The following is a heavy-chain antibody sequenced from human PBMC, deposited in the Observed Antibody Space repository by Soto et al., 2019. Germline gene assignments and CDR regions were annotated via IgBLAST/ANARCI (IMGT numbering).Heavy chain of an antibody. CDR1: GGSISSYY. J-gene: IGHJ5*02. CDR3: ARLGSGSSNWFDP. D-gene: IGHD3-10*02. Sequence: SETLSLTCTVSGGSISSYYWSWIRQPPGKGLEWIGYIYYSGSTNYNPSLKSRVTISVDTSKNQFSLKLSSVTAADTAVYYCARLGSGSSNWFDPRGQGTLVTVSS. CDR2: IYYSGST. V-gene: IGHV4-59*01.